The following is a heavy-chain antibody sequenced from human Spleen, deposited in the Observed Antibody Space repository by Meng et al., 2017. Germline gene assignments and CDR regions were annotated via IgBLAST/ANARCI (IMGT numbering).Heavy chain of an antibody. V-gene: IGHV3-30*03. J-gene: IGHJ5*02. CDR2: ISYDGSNK. D-gene: IGHD6-13*01. CDR3: ARDEEQQLLNA. CDR1: GITFRNLW. Sequence: GGSLRLSCVASGITFRNLWMTWVRQAPGRGLEWVAVISYDGSNKYYADSVKGRFTISRDNAMNSLFLQMNSLRAEDTAVYYCARDEEQQLLNAWGQGTLVTVSS.